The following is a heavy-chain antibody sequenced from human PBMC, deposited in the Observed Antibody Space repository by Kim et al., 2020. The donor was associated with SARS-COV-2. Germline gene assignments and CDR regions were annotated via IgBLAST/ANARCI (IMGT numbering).Heavy chain of an antibody. J-gene: IGHJ4*02. V-gene: IGHV1-18*01. CDR2: ISAYNGNT. Sequence: ASVKVSCKASGYTFTSYGISWVRQAPGQGLEWMGWISAYNGNTNYAQKLQGRVTMTTDTSTSTAYMELRSLRSDDTAVYYCARVRYCSGGSCYSGADYWGQGTLVTVSS. D-gene: IGHD2-15*01. CDR3: ARVRYCSGGSCYSGADY. CDR1: GYTFTSYG.